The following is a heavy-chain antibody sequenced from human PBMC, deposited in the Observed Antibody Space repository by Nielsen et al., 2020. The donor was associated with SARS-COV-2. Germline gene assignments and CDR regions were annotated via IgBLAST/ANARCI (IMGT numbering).Heavy chain of an antibody. CDR2: ISWNSGSI. V-gene: IGHV3-9*01. CDR1: GFTFDDYA. J-gene: IGHJ3*02. D-gene: IGHD3-22*01. Sequence: SLKISCAASGFTFDDYAMHWVRQAPGKGLEWVSGISWNSGSIGYADSVKGRFTISRDNAKNSLYLQMNSLRAEDTAVYYCAKWPSVYYYDSSGIPSDDAFDIWGQGTMVTVSS. CDR3: AKWPSVYYYDSSGIPSDDAFDI.